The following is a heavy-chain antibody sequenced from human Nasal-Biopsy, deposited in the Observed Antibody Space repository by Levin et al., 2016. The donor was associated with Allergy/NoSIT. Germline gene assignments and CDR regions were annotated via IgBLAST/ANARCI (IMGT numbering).Heavy chain of an antibody. V-gene: IGHV3-30*03. J-gene: IGHJ4*02. Sequence: GESLKISCAASGFTFNNYGMHWVRQAPGKGLEWLAIISYDGSVKYYADSLKGRFTISRDNSKNTLFLQMNSLTSDDTAIYYCARSRGMLWFGESKPCGYWGQGTLVSVSS. CDR1: GFTFNNYG. CDR2: ISYDGSVK. CDR3: ARSRGMLWFGESKPCGY. D-gene: IGHD3-10*01.